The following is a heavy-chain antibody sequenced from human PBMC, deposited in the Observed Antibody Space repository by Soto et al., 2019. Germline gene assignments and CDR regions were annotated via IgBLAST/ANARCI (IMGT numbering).Heavy chain of an antibody. J-gene: IGHJ6*02. Sequence: GALRLSCAASGFTFDDYAMHWVRQAPGKGLEWVSLISWDGGSTYYADSVKGRLTISRDNSKNSLYLQMNSLRAEDPALYYCAKGFHYGSGSYYIYGMDVWGQGTTVTVSS. CDR2: ISWDGGST. V-gene: IGHV3-43D*04. CDR3: AKGFHYGSGSYYIYGMDV. CDR1: GFTFDDYA. D-gene: IGHD3-10*01.